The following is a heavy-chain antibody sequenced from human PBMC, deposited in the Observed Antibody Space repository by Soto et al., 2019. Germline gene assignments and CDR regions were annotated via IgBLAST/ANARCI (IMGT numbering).Heavy chain of an antibody. CDR2: ISYDGSNK. D-gene: IGHD6-13*01. J-gene: IGHJ4*02. V-gene: IGHV3-30*18. CDR1: GFTFSSYG. CDR3: AKDATLRIASLFDY. Sequence: GSLRLSCAASGFTFSSYGMHWVRQAPGKGLEWVAVISYDGSNKYYADSVKGRFTISRDNSKNTLYLQMNSLRAEDTAVYYCAKDATLRIASLFDYWGQGTLVTVSS.